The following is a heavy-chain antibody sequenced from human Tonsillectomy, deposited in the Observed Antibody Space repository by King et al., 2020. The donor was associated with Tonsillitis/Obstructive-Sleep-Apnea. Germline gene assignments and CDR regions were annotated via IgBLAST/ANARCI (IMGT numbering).Heavy chain of an antibody. CDR2: SRPYNGDT. V-gene: IGHV1-18*01. CDR3: ARDNYDSSGYYHGYFQH. J-gene: IGHJ1*01. CDR1: GYTFTSYD. D-gene: IGHD3-22*01. Sequence: QLVQSGAEVKKPGASVKVSCKASGYTFTSYDITWVRQAPGQGLEWVGWSRPYNGDTNYTQKFQGRVTMTSDKSTSTAYMELRSLRSDDTAVYYCARDNYDSSGYYHGYFQHWGQGTLVTVSS.